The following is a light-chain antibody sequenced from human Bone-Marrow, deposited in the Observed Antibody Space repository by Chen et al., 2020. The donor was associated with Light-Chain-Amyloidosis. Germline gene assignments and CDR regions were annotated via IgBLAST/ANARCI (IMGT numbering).Light chain of an antibody. CDR3: QVWDRSSDRPV. Sequence: SYVLTQPSSVPVAPGQTATIACGGTNIGSTSVHWYQQPPGPAPLLVDDDDRDRPSGIPERLSGSNSGNTATLTISRVEAGDEADYYCQVWDRSSDRPVFGGGTKLTVL. CDR1: NIGSTS. CDR2: DDR. V-gene: IGLV3-21*02. J-gene: IGLJ3*02.